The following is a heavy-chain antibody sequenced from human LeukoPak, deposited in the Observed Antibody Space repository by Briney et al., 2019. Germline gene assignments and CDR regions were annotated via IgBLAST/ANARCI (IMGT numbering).Heavy chain of an antibody. Sequence: GGSLRLSCAAPGFTFSSYSMNWVRQAPGKGLEWVSSISSSSSYIYYADSVKGRFTISRDNAKNSLYLQMNSLRAEDTAVYYCARAYGDYELYNWFDPWGQGTLVTVSS. CDR2: ISSSSSYI. D-gene: IGHD4-17*01. CDR3: ARAYGDYELYNWFDP. CDR1: GFTFSSYS. V-gene: IGHV3-21*01. J-gene: IGHJ5*02.